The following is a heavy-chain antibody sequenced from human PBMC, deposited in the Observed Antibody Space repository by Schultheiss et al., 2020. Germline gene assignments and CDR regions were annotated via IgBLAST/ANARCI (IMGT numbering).Heavy chain of an antibody. Sequence: GGSLRLSCAASGFTFSNAWMNWVRQAPGKGLEWVSVIYSGGSTYYADSVKGRFTISRDNSKNTLYLQMNSLRAEDTAVYYCARVCYDILTGYYLEPNWFDPWGQGTLVNVSS. D-gene: IGHD3-9*01. CDR1: GFTFSNAW. CDR2: IYSGGST. CDR3: ARVCYDILTGYYLEPNWFDP. J-gene: IGHJ5*02. V-gene: IGHV3-53*01.